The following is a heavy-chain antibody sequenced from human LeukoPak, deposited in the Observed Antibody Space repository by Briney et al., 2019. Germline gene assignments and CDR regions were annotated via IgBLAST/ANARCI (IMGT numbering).Heavy chain of an antibody. CDR1: GFTFRSYA. J-gene: IGHJ4*02. Sequence: PGGSLRPSCAASGFTFRSYAMSWVRQAPGKELEWVSGISDSGGGTYYADSVQGRFTISRDNSKTTLYLQMTSLRAEDTAIYYCAKDRGGGPTNFDYWGQGTRVTVSA. CDR2: ISDSGGGT. D-gene: IGHD1/OR15-1a*01. V-gene: IGHV3-23*01. CDR3: AKDRGGGPTNFDY.